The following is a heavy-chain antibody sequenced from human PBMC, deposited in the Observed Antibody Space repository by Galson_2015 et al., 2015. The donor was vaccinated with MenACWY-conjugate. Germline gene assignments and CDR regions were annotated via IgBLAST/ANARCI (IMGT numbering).Heavy chain of an antibody. CDR1: GYTFTSYA. CDR2: INAGNGNT. D-gene: IGHD4-17*01. V-gene: IGHV1-3*01. J-gene: IGHJ1*01. CDR3: ARAPTTVTAADGFQH. Sequence: VKVSCKASGYTFTSYAMHWVRQAPGQRLEWMGWINAGNGNTKYSQKFQGRVTITRDTSASTAYMELSSLRSEDTAVYYCARAPTTVTAADGFQHWGQGTLVAVSS.